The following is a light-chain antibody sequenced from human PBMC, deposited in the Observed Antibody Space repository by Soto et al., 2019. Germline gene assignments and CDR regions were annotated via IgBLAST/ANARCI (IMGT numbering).Light chain of an antibody. CDR2: SNN. CDR1: SSNIGGNT. V-gene: IGLV1-44*01. Sequence: QSVLTQPPSASGTPGQRVTISCSGSSSNIGGNTVNWYQQLPGTAPKLLIYSNNQRPSGVPDRFSGSKSGTSASLAISGLQSEDEADDYCAAWDDSLNGPVFGGGTKLTVL. J-gene: IGLJ2*01. CDR3: AAWDDSLNGPV.